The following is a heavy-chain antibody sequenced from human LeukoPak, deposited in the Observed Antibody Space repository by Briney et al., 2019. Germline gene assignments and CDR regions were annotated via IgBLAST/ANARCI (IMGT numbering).Heavy chain of an antibody. J-gene: IGHJ6*03. D-gene: IGHD3-9*01. CDR3: ARGSPTGSSYYYYYYMDV. V-gene: IGHV4-59*01. CDR2: IYYSGST. CDR1: GGSISSYY. Sequence: SETLSLTCTVSGGSISSYYWSWIRQPPGKGLEWIGYIYYSGSTNYNPSLKSRVTISVDTSKNQFSLKLSSVTAADTAVYYCARGSPTGSSYYYYYYMDVWGKGTTVTISS.